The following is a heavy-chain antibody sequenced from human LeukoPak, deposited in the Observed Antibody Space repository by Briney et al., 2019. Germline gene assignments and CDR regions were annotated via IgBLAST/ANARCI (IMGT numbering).Heavy chain of an antibody. Sequence: SETLSLTCTVSGGSISSYYWSWIRQPPGKGLEWIGHIYYSGSTNYNPSLKSRVTISVDTSKNQFSLKLSSVTAADTAVYYCARVASFCTNGVCYLAHFDYWGQGTLVTVSS. J-gene: IGHJ4*02. CDR2: IYYSGST. CDR1: GGSISSYY. V-gene: IGHV4-59*01. CDR3: ARVASFCTNGVCYLAHFDY. D-gene: IGHD2-8*01.